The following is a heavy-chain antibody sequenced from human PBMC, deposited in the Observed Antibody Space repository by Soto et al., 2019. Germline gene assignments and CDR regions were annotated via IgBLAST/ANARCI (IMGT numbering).Heavy chain of an antibody. D-gene: IGHD3-22*01. V-gene: IGHV4-39*07. CDR3: ARVNDSSGYYRYYFDY. CDR1: GGSISSSSYY. CDR2: IYYSGST. J-gene: IGHJ4*02. Sequence: PSETLSLTCTVSGGSISSSSYYLGWIRQPPGKGLEWIGSIYYSGSTYYNPSLKSRVTISVDRSKNQFSLKLSSVTAADTAVYYCARVNDSSGYYRYYFDYWGQGTLVTVSS.